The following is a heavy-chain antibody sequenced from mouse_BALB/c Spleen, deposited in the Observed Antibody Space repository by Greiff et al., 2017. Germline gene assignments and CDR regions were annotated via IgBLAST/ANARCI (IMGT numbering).Heavy chain of an antibody. J-gene: IGHJ3*01. V-gene: IGHV1-37*01. Sequence: VHVKQSGPELVKPGASVKISCKASGYSFTGYFMNWVKQSHGKSLEWIGRINPYNGDTFYNQKFKGKATLTVDKSSSTAHMELLSLTSEDSAVYYCGPYYYGSSYVPFAYWGQGTLVTVSA. CDR1: GYSFTGYF. CDR3: GPYYYGSSYVPFAY. CDR2: INPYNGDT. D-gene: IGHD1-1*01.